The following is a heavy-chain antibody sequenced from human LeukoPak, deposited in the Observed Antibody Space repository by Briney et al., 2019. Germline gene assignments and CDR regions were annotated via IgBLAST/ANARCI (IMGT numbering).Heavy chain of an antibody. D-gene: IGHD3-3*01. V-gene: IGHV3-30*02. CDR1: GFSFNTYG. J-gene: IGHJ4*02. CDR2: IRYDGSNE. CDR3: ARDGMTIFGVVIY. Sequence: GGSLRLSCAASGFSFNTYGIHWVRQAPGKGLEWVAFIRYDGSNEYYADSVKGRFTISRDNAKNSLYLQMNSLRAEDTAVYYCARDGMTIFGVVIYWGQGTLVTVSS.